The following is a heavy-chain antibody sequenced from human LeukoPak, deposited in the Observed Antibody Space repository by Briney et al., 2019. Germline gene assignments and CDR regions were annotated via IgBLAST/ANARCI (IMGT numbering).Heavy chain of an antibody. V-gene: IGHV3-23*01. CDR1: GFTFSSYA. D-gene: IGHD3-10*01. Sequence: GGSLRLSCAASGFTFSSYAMSWVRQAPGKGLEWVSAISGSGGSTYYADSVKGRFTISRDNSKNTLYLQMNSLRAEDTAVYYCAKWAPLWFGELFDAFDIWGQGTMVTVSS. J-gene: IGHJ3*02. CDR3: AKWAPLWFGELFDAFDI. CDR2: ISGSGGST.